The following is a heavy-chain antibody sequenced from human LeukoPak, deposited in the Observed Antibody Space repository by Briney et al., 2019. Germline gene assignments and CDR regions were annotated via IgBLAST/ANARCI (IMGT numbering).Heavy chain of an antibody. CDR2: IYYSGST. V-gene: IGHV4-39*01. CDR3: ARKYCSTTSCYYAFDV. J-gene: IGHJ3*01. CDR1: GGSISSSSYY. Sequence: SETLSLTCTVSGGSISSSSYYWGWIRQPPGKGLEWIGSIYYSGSTYYNPSLKSRVTISVDTSKQQFSLKETSVTAADTAVYFCARKYCSTTSCYYAFDVWGQGTMVTVSS. D-gene: IGHD2-2*01.